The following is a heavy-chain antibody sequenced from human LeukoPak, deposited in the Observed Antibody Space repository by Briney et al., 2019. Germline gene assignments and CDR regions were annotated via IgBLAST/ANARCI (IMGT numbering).Heavy chain of an antibody. CDR2: ISGDGGDT. CDR3: GKSGSRDWDYFEY. J-gene: IGHJ4*02. V-gene: IGHV3-23*01. CDR1: GFIFSSYA. Sequence: GGSLSLSCAASGFIFSSYAMHRVRQAPGPGPQCFSTISGDGGDTHYADSVRGRFTISRANSKNTLFMQMNSLRAEDTAVYYCGKSGSRDWDYFEYWGQGTLVTASS. D-gene: IGHD6-19*01.